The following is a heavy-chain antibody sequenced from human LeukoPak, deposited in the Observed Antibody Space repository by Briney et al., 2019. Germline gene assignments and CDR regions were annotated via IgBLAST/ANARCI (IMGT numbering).Heavy chain of an antibody. J-gene: IGHJ4*02. CDR3: ARAPRDSNGYYMRSFDS. D-gene: IGHD3-22*01. CDR1: GYSISSDCN. CDR2: IYHSGYT. V-gene: IGHV4-38-2*02. Sequence: PSETLSLTCSVSGYSISSDCNWAWIRPPPGQGLEWIGVIYHSGYTYYYPSLKSRVTLSVDTSKNQFSLRLSSVTAADTAVYYCARAPRDSNGYYMRSFDSWGQGNLVIVSS.